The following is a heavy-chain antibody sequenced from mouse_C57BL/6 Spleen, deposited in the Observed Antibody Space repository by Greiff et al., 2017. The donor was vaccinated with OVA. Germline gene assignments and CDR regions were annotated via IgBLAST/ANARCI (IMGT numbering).Heavy chain of an antibody. Sequence: QVQLQQSGAELVRPGASVTLSCKASGYTFTDYEMHWVKQTPVHGLEWIGAIAPETGGTAYNQKFKGKAILTADKSSSTAYMELRSLTSEDSAVYYCTRRWDYYGSSFAYWGQGTLVTVSA. D-gene: IGHD1-1*01. CDR1: GYTFTDYE. J-gene: IGHJ3*01. CDR3: TRRWDYYGSSFAY. CDR2: IAPETGGT. V-gene: IGHV1-15*01.